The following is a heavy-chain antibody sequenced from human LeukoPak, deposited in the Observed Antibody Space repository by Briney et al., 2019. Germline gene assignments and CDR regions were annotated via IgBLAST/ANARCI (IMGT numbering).Heavy chain of an antibody. CDR3: ARGEADYYYYMDV. Sequence: GGSLRLSCAASGFTFSDYYMSWIRQAPGKGLEWVSYISSSGSTIYYADSVKGRFTISRDNAKNSLYLQMNSLGAEDTAVYYCARGEADYYYYMDVWGKGTTVTVSS. D-gene: IGHD6-25*01. J-gene: IGHJ6*03. CDR2: ISSSGSTI. CDR1: GFTFSDYY. V-gene: IGHV3-11*04.